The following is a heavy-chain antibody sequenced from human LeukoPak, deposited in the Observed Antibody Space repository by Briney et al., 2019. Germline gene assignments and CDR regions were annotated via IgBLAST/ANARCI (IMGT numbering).Heavy chain of an antibody. CDR2: INHSGST. J-gene: IGHJ6*02. V-gene: IGHV4-34*01. CDR3: ARSLERTTFTYYYYGMDV. CDR1: GGSFSGYY. D-gene: IGHD1-1*01. Sequence: SETLSLTCAVYGGSFSGYYWSWIRQPPGKGLEWIGEINHSGSTNYNPSLKGRVTISVDTSKNQFSLKLSSVTAADTAVYYCARSLERTTFTYYYYGMDVWGQGTTVTVSS.